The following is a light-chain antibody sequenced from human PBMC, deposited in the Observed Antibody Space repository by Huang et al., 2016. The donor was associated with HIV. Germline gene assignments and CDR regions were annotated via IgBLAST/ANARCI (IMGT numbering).Light chain of an antibody. J-gene: IGKJ2*01. CDR1: HSVYTN. CDR3: QQYNGWPPKYT. Sequence: IVMTQSPATLSVSPGERAALSCRASHSVYTNLAWYQQKPGQAPRLLIYDASTRATGIPVRFSGSGSGTEFTLTISSLQSEDFAVYYCQQYNGWPPKYTFGQGTKLEIK. CDR2: DAS. V-gene: IGKV3-15*01.